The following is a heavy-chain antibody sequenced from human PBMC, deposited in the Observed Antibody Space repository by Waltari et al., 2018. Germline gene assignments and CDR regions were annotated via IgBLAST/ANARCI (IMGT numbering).Heavy chain of an antibody. CDR1: GFTFSTYE. D-gene: IGHD1-20*01. CDR2: ISSSGTSI. Sequence: EMQLVESGGGLALPGGSLRLSCAASGFTFSTYEMNWVRQAPGKGLEWVSYISSSGTSIYYADSVKGRFTISRDNAQDSLYLQMNSLRAEDTAVYYCARVAITGTGFDFWGQGSLVTVSS. V-gene: IGHV3-48*03. J-gene: IGHJ4*02. CDR3: ARVAITGTGFDF.